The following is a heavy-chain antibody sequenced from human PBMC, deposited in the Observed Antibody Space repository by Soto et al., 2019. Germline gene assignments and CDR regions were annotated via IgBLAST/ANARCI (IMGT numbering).Heavy chain of an antibody. CDR3: ARSIMGYYDYGMDV. Sequence: VASVKVSCKASGYTCTSYDINWVREATGQGLEWMGWMNPNSGNTGYAQKFQGRVTMTRNTSISTAYMELSSLRSEDTAVYYCARSIMGYYDYGMDVWGQGTTVTVSS. J-gene: IGHJ6*02. CDR1: GYTCTSYD. D-gene: IGHD3-16*01. CDR2: MNPNSGNT. V-gene: IGHV1-8*01.